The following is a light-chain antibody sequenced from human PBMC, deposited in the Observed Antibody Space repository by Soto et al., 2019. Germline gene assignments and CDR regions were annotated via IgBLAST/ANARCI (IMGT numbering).Light chain of an antibody. Sequence: DIVMTQSPDSLAVSLGERATINCKSSQSVLYSSNNKNYLAWYQQKPGQPPKLLIYWASTRESGVPDRFSGSGSGTDFTLTISSLQAEDVAVYYCQQYESTPLTFGGGTTVEIK. CDR2: WAS. V-gene: IGKV4-1*01. J-gene: IGKJ4*01. CDR1: QSVLYSSNNKNY. CDR3: QQYESTPLT.